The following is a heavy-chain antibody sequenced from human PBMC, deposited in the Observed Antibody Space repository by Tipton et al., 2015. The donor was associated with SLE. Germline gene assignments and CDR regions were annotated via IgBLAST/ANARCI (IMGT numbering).Heavy chain of an antibody. CDR2: IYTRGST. J-gene: IGHJ6*03. CDR1: GGSVSSGSQY. CDR3: AREAGLSSRSYYHGYMDV. Sequence: TLSLTCTVSGGSVSSGSQYWSWIRQSAGKGLEWIGRIYTRGSTNYNPPLMSRVAISLDTPKNQFSLKLSSVTAADTAVYYCAREAGLSSRSYYHGYMDVWGKGTTVTISS. V-gene: IGHV4-61*02. D-gene: IGHD6-13*01.